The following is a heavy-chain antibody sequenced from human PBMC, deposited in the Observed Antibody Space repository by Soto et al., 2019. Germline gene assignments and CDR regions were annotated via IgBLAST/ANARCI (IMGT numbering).Heavy chain of an antibody. J-gene: IGHJ6*03. CDR2: INPSGGST. Sequence: GASVKVSCKASGYTFTSYYMHWVRQAPGQGLEWMGIINPSGGSTSYAQKFQGRVTMTRDTSTSTVYMELSSLRSEDTAVYYCAIDYGDYHYYYYYMDVWGKGTTVTVSS. CDR3: AIDYGDYHYYYYYMDV. D-gene: IGHD4-17*01. V-gene: IGHV1-46*01. CDR1: GYTFTSYY.